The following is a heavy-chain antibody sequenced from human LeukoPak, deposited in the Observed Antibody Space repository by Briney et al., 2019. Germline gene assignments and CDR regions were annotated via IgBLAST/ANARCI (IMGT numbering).Heavy chain of an antibody. J-gene: IGHJ6*02. Sequence: GGSLRLSCAASGFTFSSYALTWVRQAPGKGLEWVSGISGSGGSTNYADSVKGRFTISRDNSKNTLYLHMSSLRAEDTAVYYCAKGTTTAPRYGMDVWAKGPRSSSL. D-gene: IGHD2/OR15-2a*01. CDR3: AKGTTTAPRYGMDV. V-gene: IGHV3-23*01. CDR2: ISGSGGST. CDR1: GFTFSSYA.